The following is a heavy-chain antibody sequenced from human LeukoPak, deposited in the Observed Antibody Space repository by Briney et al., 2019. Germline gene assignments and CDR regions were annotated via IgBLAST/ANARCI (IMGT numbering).Heavy chain of an antibody. J-gene: IGHJ5*02. Sequence: GGSLRLSCAASGFTFSSYAMSWVRQAPGKGLEWVSAISGSGGSTYYADSVKGRFTISRDNSKNTLYLQMNSLRAEDTAVYYCAKDIFEWTYDYGLGEDWFDPWGQGTLVTVSS. CDR1: GFTFSSYA. D-gene: IGHD4-17*01. CDR2: ISGSGGST. V-gene: IGHV3-23*01. CDR3: AKDIFEWTYDYGLGEDWFDP.